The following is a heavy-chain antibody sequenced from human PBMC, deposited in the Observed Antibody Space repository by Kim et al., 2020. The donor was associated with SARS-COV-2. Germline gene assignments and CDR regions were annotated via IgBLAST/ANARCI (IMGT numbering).Heavy chain of an antibody. D-gene: IGHD3-9*01. CDR3: AGLTGYSYYWYFDL. J-gene: IGHJ2*01. Sequence: GGSLRPSCAASGFTVSSNYMSWVRQAPGKGLEWVSVIYSGGSTYYADSVKGRFTISRDNSKNTLYLQMNSLRAEDTAVYYCAGLTGYSYYWYFDLWGRGTLVTVSS. V-gene: IGHV3-53*01. CDR1: GFTVSSNY. CDR2: IYSGGST.